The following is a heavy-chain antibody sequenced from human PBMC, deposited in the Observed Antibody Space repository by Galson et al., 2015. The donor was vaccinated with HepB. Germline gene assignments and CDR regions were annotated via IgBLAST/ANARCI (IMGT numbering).Heavy chain of an antibody. J-gene: IGHJ5*02. V-gene: IGHV1-18*01. CDR1: GYRFANFG. Sequence: SVKVSCKASGYRFANFGISWVRQAPRQGLEWMGWISTHSGNTNYAQKFQGRVTMTTDTSTSTAYMELRNLRYDDTALYYCARDYEVTTKSWFGPWGQGTLVTVSS. D-gene: IGHD4-17*01. CDR3: ARDYEVTTKSWFGP. CDR2: ISTHSGNT.